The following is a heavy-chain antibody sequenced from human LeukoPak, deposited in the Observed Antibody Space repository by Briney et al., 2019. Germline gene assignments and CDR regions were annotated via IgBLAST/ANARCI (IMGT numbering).Heavy chain of an antibody. J-gene: IGHJ4*02. D-gene: IGHD3-3*01. CDR2: ISGSGGST. CDR1: GGSFSGYY. V-gene: IGHV3-23*01. Sequence: PSETLSLTCAVYGGSFSGYYWSWIRQPPGRGLEWVSGISGSGGSTYYADSVKGRFTISRDNAKNTLYLQMNSLRAEDTAVYYCARVRRYDFWSGYRSYYFDYWGQGTLVTVSS. CDR3: ARVRRYDFWSGYRSYYFDY.